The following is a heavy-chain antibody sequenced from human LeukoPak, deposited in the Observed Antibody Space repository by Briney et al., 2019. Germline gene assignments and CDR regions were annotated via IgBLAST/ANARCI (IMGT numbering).Heavy chain of an antibody. CDR2: TYYRSKWYN. Sequence: SQTLSLTCAISGDSVSSNSAAWNRIRQSPSRGLEWLGRTYYRSKWYNDYAVSVKSRITINPDTSKNQFSLQLNSVTPEDTAVYYCAREVVAVAGIIGFDPWGQGTLVTVSS. CDR3: AREVVAVAGIIGFDP. CDR1: GDSVSSNSAA. D-gene: IGHD6-19*01. V-gene: IGHV6-1*01. J-gene: IGHJ5*02.